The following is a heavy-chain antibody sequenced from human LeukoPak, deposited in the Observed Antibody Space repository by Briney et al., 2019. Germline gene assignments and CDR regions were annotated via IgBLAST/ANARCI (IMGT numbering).Heavy chain of an antibody. CDR3: ARQRWLQFRGLDY. V-gene: IGHV4-39*07. CDR2: IYYSGST. D-gene: IGHD5-12*01. J-gene: IGHJ4*02. CDR1: GGSISSSSYY. Sequence: SETLSLTCTVSGGSISSSSYYWGWIRQPPGKGLEWIGSIYYSGSTYYNPSLKSRVIISVDTSKNQFSLKLSSVTAADTAVYYCARQRWLQFRGLDYWGQGTLVTVSS.